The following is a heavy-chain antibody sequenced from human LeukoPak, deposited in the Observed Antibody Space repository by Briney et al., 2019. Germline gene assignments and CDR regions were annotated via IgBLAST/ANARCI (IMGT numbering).Heavy chain of an antibody. J-gene: IGHJ3*02. D-gene: IGHD3-3*01. V-gene: IGHV4-61*02. CDR3: ARVASGNRAFDI. CDR1: GGSISSSSYY. Sequence: SETLSLTCTVSGGSISSSSYYWTWFRQPAGKGLEWIGRIYSNDNGDYTPSLKSRVTLSVVTSKNQFSLKMTSLTAADTAIYYCARVASGNRAFDIWGQGTLVTVSS. CDR2: IYSNDNG.